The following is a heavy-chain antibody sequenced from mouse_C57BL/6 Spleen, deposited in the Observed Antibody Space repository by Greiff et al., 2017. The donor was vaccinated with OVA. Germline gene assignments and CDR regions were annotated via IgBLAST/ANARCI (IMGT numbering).Heavy chain of an antibody. Sequence: EVKVEESGGGLVKPGGSLKLSCAASGFTFSSYAMSWVRQTPEKRLEWVATISDGGSYTSSPDNVKGRFTISRDNAKNNLYLQMSHLKSEDTAMYYCARDYDGRFAYWGQGTLVTVSA. CDR1: GFTFSSYA. CDR2: ISDGGSYT. J-gene: IGHJ3*01. V-gene: IGHV5-4*01. CDR3: ARDYDGRFAY. D-gene: IGHD2-3*01.